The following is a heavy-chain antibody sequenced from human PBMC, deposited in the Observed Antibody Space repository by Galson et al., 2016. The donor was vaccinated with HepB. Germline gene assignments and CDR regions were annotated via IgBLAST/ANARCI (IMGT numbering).Heavy chain of an antibody. V-gene: IGHV3-23*01. CDR2: ISGSGATT. CDR1: GFTFSNYA. J-gene: IGHJ4*02. CDR3: ARGDIVGAIFDY. D-gene: IGHD1-26*01. Sequence: SLRLSCAASGFTFSNYAMSWVRQAPGKGLEWVSTISGSGATTYYADSVKGRFTISSDNAKNSLYLQMNSLRAEDTAVYYCARGDIVGAIFDYWGQGPRSPSPQ.